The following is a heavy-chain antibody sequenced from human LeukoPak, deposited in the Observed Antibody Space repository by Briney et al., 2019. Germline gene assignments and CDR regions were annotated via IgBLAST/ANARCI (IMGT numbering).Heavy chain of an antibody. V-gene: IGHV3-23*01. CDR2: ISGSGGST. CDR1: GFTFSSYA. D-gene: IGHD6-13*01. J-gene: IGHJ4*02. Sequence: GGSLRLSCAASGFTFSSYAMSWVRQAPGKGLEWVSAISGSGGSTYYADSVKGRFTISRDNSKNTLYLQMNSLRAEDTAVYYCARDSSSWYYRFDYWGQGTLVTVSS. CDR3: ARDSSSWYYRFDY.